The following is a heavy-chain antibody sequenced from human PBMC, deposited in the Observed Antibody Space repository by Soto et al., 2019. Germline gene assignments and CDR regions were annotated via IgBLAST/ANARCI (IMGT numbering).Heavy chain of an antibody. V-gene: IGHV2-5*01. Sequence: QITLKESGPTLVKPTQTLTLTCTFSGFSLSTSGMGVSWIRQPPGKALEWRAVIYWTDDKRYSPSLKSRLTITKDTSKNQVVLTMTYMDPVDPATYYCAHRKSSSYGSENSYYYGMDVWGQGTTVTVSS. J-gene: IGHJ6*02. CDR2: IYWTDDK. CDR1: GFSLSTSGMG. CDR3: AHRKSSSYGSENSYYYGMDV. D-gene: IGHD3-10*01.